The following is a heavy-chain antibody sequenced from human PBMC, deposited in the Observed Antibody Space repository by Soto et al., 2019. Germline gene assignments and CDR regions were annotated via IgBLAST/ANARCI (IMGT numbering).Heavy chain of an antibody. CDR3: ARHLGRGDYYYGMDV. V-gene: IGHV4-59*08. CDR2: IYYSGST. CDR1: GGSISSYY. J-gene: IGHJ6*02. Sequence: QVQLQESGPGLVKPSETLSLTCTVSGGSISSYYWSWIRQPPGKGLEWIGYIYYSGSTNYNPSLKSRVTISVDTSKNQFSLKLSSVIAADTAVYYCARHLGRGDYYYGMDVWGQGTMVTVSS.